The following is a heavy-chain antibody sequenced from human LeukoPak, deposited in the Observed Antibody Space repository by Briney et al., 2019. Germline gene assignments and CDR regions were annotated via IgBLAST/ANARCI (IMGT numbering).Heavy chain of an antibody. D-gene: IGHD3-10*01. Sequence: GGSLRLSCAASGFTFSNYWMTWVRQAPGKGLEWVANIKQDGSESYYVDSVKGRFTISRDNAKNSLYLQMNSLRAEDTAVYYCSGTALRNYDYYMDVWGKGTTVTVSS. V-gene: IGHV3-7*01. J-gene: IGHJ6*03. CDR2: IKQDGSES. CDR3: SGTALRNYDYYMDV. CDR1: GFTFSNYW.